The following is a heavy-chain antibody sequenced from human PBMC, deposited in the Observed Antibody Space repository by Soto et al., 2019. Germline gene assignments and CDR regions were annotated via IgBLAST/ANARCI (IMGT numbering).Heavy chain of an antibody. CDR1: GYTFTGYY. CDR2: INPNSGGT. Sequence: ASVKVSCKASGYTFTGYYMHWVRQAPGQGLEWMGWINPNSGGTNYAQKFQGWVTMTRDTSISTAYMELSRLRSDDTAVYYCARGLRSSGWYDRWYFDLWGRGTLVTSPQ. CDR3: ARGLRSSGWYDRWYFDL. D-gene: IGHD6-19*01. V-gene: IGHV1-2*04. J-gene: IGHJ2*01.